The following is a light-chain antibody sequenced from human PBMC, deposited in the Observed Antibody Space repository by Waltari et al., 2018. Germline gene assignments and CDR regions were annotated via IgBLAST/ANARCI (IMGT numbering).Light chain of an antibody. V-gene: IGKV2-40*01. CDR3: MQRIEFPFT. Sequence: DIVMNQTPLSLSVTTGEPDSISCRSSQSLLDSDDGNIYLDWYLQKPGQAPQLLIYTLSYRASGVPVRFSGSGSDTDFTLKITRVEAEDVGLYYRMQRIEFPFTFGPGTKVDIK. CDR2: TLS. CDR1: QSLLDSDDGNIY. J-gene: IGKJ3*01.